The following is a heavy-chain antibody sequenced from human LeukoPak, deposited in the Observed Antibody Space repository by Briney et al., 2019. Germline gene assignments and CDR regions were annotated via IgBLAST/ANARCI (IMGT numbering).Heavy chain of an antibody. D-gene: IGHD3-9*01. CDR3: ARGPILTVNYPPDDF. J-gene: IGHJ4*02. CDR2: INVGNGHT. Sequence: ASVKVSCKTSGYIFTNYAIHWVRQAPGQRLEWMGWINVGNGHTIYSQKFQGRVTITRDTSANTAYMELSSLRSEDTALYYCARGPILTVNYPPDDFWGQGTLVTVSS. CDR1: GYIFTNYA. V-gene: IGHV1-3*01.